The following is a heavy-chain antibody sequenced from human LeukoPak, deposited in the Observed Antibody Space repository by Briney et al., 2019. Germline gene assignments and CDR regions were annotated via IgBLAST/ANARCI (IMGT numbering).Heavy chain of an antibody. CDR1: GGSISSYY. D-gene: IGHD4-11*01. CDR2: IYYSGST. J-gene: IGHJ5*02. Sequence: SETLSLTCTVSGGSISSYYWSWTRQPAGKGLEWIGSIYYSGSTYYNPSLKSRVTISVDTSKNQFSLKLSSVTAADTAVYYCARLESRWFDPWGQGTLVTVSS. V-gene: IGHV4-59*05. CDR3: ARLESRWFDP.